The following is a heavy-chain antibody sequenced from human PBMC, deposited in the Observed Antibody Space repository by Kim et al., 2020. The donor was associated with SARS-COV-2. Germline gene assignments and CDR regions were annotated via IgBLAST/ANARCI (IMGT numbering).Heavy chain of an antibody. Sequence: KFQGRVTITADESTSTAYMELSSLRSEDTAVYYCARRAGRLLFTPYSFDYWGQGTLVTVSS. J-gene: IGHJ4*02. D-gene: IGHD3-10*01. CDR3: ARRAGRLLFTPYSFDY. V-gene: IGHV1-69*01.